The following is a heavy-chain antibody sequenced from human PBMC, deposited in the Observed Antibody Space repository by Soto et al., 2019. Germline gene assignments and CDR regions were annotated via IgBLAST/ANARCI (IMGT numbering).Heavy chain of an antibody. CDR1: GYTFTSYG. Sequence: ASVKVSCKASGYTFTSYGISWVRHAPGQGLEWMGWISAYNGNTNYAQKLQGRVTMTTDTSTSTAYMELRSLRSDDTAVYYCAGDDPLGYYDSSGYSLYYYYGMDVWGQGTTVTVSS. CDR2: ISAYNGNT. D-gene: IGHD3-22*01. CDR3: AGDDPLGYYDSSGYSLYYYYGMDV. J-gene: IGHJ6*02. V-gene: IGHV1-18*01.